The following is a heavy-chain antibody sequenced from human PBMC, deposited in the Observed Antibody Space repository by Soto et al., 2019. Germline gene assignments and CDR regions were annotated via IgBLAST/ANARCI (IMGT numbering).Heavy chain of an antibody. CDR1: GFTFNTYG. V-gene: IGHV3-30*18. CDR2: ISYDGSNT. CDR3: AKDQRRITYVFDV. Sequence: QVQLVESGGGVVQPGRSLRLSCAASGFTFNTYGMHWVRQAPGKGLEWVAVISYDGSNTYYADSVKGRFTISRDNYKNTLDLQMNNLRPEDTDVYYCAKDQRRITYVFDVWGQGTMVTVSS. J-gene: IGHJ3*01. D-gene: IGHD6-25*01.